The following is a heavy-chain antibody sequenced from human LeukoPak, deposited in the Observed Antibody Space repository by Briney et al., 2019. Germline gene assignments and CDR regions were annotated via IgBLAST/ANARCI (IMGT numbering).Heavy chain of an antibody. CDR2: ISYSGSTT. D-gene: IGHD6-13*01. CDR1: GGSISSGGYY. V-gene: IGHV4-39*01. Sequence: SQTLSLTCTVSGGSISSGGYYWSWIRQPPGKGLEWIATISYSGSTTSYNPSLKSRVTISVDTSKNQFSLKLSSVTAADTAVYYCASLYSNSWYYYFDYWGQGTLVTVSS. CDR3: ASLYSNSWYYYFDY. J-gene: IGHJ4*02.